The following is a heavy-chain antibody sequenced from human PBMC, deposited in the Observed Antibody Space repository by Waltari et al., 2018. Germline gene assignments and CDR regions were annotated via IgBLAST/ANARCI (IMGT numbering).Heavy chain of an antibody. CDR2: INAGNGNT. Sequence: QVQLVQSGAEVKKPGASVKVSCKASGSTFTRYAMHWVRHASGQRLEWMGWINAGNGNTKYSQKFQGRVTITRDTSASTAYMELSSLRSEDTAVYYCARDENGSGSYSAFDIWGQGTMVTVSS. CDR3: ARDENGSGSYSAFDI. D-gene: IGHD3-10*01. V-gene: IGHV1-3*01. CDR1: GSTFTRYA. J-gene: IGHJ3*02.